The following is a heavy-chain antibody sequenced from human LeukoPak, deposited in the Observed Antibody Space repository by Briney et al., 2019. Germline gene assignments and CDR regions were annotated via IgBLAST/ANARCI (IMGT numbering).Heavy chain of an antibody. CDR2: INSDGSST. Sequence: GGSLRLSCAASGFPFSSYWMHWVRQAPGKGLVWVSRINSDGSSTSYADSVKGRFTISRDNAKNTLYLQMNSLRAEDTAVYYCASGGYGDGFDYWGQGTLVTVSS. J-gene: IGHJ4*02. V-gene: IGHV3-74*01. CDR3: ASGGYGDGFDY. CDR1: GFPFSSYW. D-gene: IGHD4-17*01.